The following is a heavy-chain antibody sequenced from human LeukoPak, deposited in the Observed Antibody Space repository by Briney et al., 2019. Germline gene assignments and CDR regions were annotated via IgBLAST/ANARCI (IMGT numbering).Heavy chain of an antibody. CDR2: IKEDGSKT. CDR1: GFRFSNYW. CDR3: ARDVAVVESATSNFDH. V-gene: IGHV3-7*01. J-gene: IGHJ4*02. D-gene: IGHD2-15*01. Sequence: GGSLRLPCATSGFRFSNYWMTWVRQAPGKGLEWVASIKEDGSKTYYVDSLKARFTISRDNAQMSLYLRMNNLRVDDTAVYYCARDVAVVESATSNFDHWGQGTLVSVSS.